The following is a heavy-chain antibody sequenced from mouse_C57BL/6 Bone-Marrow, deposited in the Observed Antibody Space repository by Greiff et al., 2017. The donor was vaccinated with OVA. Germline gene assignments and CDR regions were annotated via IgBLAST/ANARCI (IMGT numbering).Heavy chain of an antibody. V-gene: IGHV2-2*01. D-gene: IGHD1-1*01. CDR1: GFSLTSYG. CDR3: ARPYYYGSGYAMDY. Sequence: QVQLQQSGPGLVQPSQSLSITCTVSGFSLTSYGVHWVRQSPGKGLEWLGVIWSGGSTDYNAAFISRLSISKDNSKSQVFLKMNSLRADNTAIYYCARPYYYGSGYAMDYWGQGTSVTVSS. J-gene: IGHJ4*01. CDR2: IWSGGST.